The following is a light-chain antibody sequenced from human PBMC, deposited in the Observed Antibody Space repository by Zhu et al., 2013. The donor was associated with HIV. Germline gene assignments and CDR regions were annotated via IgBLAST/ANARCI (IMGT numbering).Light chain of an antibody. J-gene: IGKJ4*01. CDR2: AAS. Sequence: DIQMTQSPSLLSASVGDRVTITCRASQDIDRYLAWYQQTPGKAPTLLVYAASTTQSGVPSRFSGSGSGTDFTLSISSLQAEDVAVYYCQQYYSTPLTFGGGTKVEIK. CDR3: QQYYSTPLT. CDR1: QDIDRY. V-gene: IGKV1-9*01.